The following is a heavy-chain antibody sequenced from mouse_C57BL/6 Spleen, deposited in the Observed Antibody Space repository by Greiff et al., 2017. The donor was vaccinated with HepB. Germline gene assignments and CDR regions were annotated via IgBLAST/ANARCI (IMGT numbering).Heavy chain of an antibody. V-gene: IGHV1-50*01. Sequence: QVQLQQPGAELVKPGASVKLSCKASGYTFTSYWMQWVKQRPGQGLEWIGEIDPSDSYTNYNQKFKGKATLTVDTSSSTAYMQLSSLTSEDSAVYYCARVSTTGEDYWGQGTTLTVSS. D-gene: IGHD1-1*01. CDR2: IDPSDSYT. J-gene: IGHJ2*01. CDR1: GYTFTSYW. CDR3: ARVSTTGEDY.